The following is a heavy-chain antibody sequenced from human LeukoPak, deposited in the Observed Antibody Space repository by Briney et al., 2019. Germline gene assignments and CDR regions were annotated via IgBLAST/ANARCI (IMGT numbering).Heavy chain of an antibody. J-gene: IGHJ4*02. Sequence: GGSLRLSCAASEFVFSTYYMHWVRQAPGKGLEWVSSIRGESDYIYYRDSVKGRFTISRDNAKNSLYLQMNRLRVEDTAVYFCVREHYDFFLDYWGQGTLVTVTS. D-gene: IGHD3-3*01. CDR3: VREHYDFFLDY. CDR2: IRGESDYI. CDR1: EFVFSTYY. V-gene: IGHV3-21*06.